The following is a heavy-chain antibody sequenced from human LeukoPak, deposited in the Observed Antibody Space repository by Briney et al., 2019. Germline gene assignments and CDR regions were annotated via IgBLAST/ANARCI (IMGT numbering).Heavy chain of an antibody. CDR1: GFTFSSYE. D-gene: IGHD3-10*02. CDR2: ISSSGSTI. V-gene: IGHV3-48*03. Sequence: GGSLRLSCATSGFTFSSYEMNWLRQAPGKGLEWVSYISSSGSTIYYADSVKGRFTISRDNAKNSLYLQMNSLRAEDTAVYYCAELGITMIGGVWGKGTTVTISS. CDR3: AELGITMIGGV. J-gene: IGHJ6*04.